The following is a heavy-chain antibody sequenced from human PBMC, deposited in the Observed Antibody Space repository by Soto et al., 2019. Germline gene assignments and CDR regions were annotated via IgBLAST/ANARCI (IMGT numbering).Heavy chain of an antibody. CDR3: ARHSLALRKNNWFDP. D-gene: IGHD3-3*02. CDR2: IFYLGSS. J-gene: IGHJ5*02. V-gene: IGHV4-39*01. Sequence: PSETLSLTCTVSGDPIISVVFYWGWFRQPPGKGLEWIGSIFYLGSSYYNPSLKSRVTMSVDTSKNQFSLRLRSVTAADTALYFCARHSLALRKNNWFDPWGQGIMVTVSS. CDR1: GDPIISVVFY.